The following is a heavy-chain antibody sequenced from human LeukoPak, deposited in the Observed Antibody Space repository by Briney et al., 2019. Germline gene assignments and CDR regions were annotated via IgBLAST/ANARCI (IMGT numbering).Heavy chain of an antibody. CDR3: ARTPKPKAVAGPSY. Sequence: SETLSLTCTVSGGSISSSSYYWGWIRQPPGKGLEWIGSIYYSGSTYYNPSLKSRVTISVDTSKNQFSLKLSSVTAADTAVYYCARTPKPKAVAGPSYWSQGTLVTVSS. CDR2: IYYSGST. D-gene: IGHD6-19*01. J-gene: IGHJ4*02. V-gene: IGHV4-39*07. CDR1: GGSISSSSYY.